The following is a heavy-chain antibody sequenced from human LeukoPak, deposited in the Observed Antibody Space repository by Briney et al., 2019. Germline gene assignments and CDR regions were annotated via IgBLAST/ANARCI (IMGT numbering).Heavy chain of an antibody. D-gene: IGHD6-13*01. Sequence: GRSLRLSCAASGFTFSSYAMHWVRQAPGKGLEWVAVISYDGSNKYYADSVKGRFTISRDNSKNTLYLHMNSLRAEDTAVYYCARDGVAAPGIISYYYMDVWGKGTTVTVSS. CDR1: GFTFSSYA. J-gene: IGHJ6*03. V-gene: IGHV3-30*01. CDR3: ARDGVAAPGIISYYYMDV. CDR2: ISYDGSNK.